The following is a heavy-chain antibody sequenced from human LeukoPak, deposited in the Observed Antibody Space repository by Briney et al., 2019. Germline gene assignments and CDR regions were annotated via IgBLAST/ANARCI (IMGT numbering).Heavy chain of an antibody. Sequence: GESLKISCEGSGYSFVIYWIAWVRQMPGKGPEWMGIIYPGDSDTIYSPSFQGQVTISADKSSSTAYLQWSSLKASDTAMYYCARRLGDGYNNYFDYWGQGTLVTVSS. J-gene: IGHJ4*02. CDR1: GYSFVIYW. D-gene: IGHD5-24*01. CDR2: IYPGDSDT. CDR3: ARRLGDGYNNYFDY. V-gene: IGHV5-51*01.